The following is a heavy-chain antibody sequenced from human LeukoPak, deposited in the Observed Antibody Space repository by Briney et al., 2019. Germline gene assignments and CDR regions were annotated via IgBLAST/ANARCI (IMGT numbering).Heavy chain of an antibody. CDR1: GFTFSSYG. CDR3: AKGSDYPDN. J-gene: IGHJ4*02. V-gene: IGHV3-30*18. CDR2: ISYDGSNK. Sequence: GGSLRLSCAAFGFTFSSYGMHWVRQAPGKGLEWVAVISYDGSNKYYADSVKGRFTISRDNSKNTLYLQMNSLRAEDTCVYYCAKGSDYPDNWGQGTLVTVSS.